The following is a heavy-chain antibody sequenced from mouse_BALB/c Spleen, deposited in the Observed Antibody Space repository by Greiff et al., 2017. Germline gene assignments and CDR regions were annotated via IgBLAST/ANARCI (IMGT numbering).Heavy chain of an antibody. CDR1: GYTFTDYA. V-gene: IGHV1-67*01. CDR2: ISTYYGNT. D-gene: IGHD2-12*01. Sequence: QVQLQQSGPELVRPGVSVKISCKGSGYTFTDYAMHWVKQSHAKSLEWIGVISTYYGNTNYNQKFKGKATMTVDKSSSTAYMELARLTSEDSAIYYCAREIRRDAMDYWGQGTSVTVSS. J-gene: IGHJ4*01. CDR3: AREIRRDAMDY.